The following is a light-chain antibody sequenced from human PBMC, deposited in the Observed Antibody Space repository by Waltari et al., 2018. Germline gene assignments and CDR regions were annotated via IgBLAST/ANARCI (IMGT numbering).Light chain of an antibody. J-gene: IGLJ2*01. Sequence: QSVLTQPPSASGPPGQSVTISCSGSLPNIGTHYVYWYQQLPGTAPKLLIYLTHQRPSGVPDRFSASKSGTSASLAISGLRFEDEGDYYCATRDEGPTVVFGGGTKVTVL. V-gene: IGLV1-47*01. CDR1: LPNIGTHY. CDR3: ATRDEGPTVV. CDR2: LTH.